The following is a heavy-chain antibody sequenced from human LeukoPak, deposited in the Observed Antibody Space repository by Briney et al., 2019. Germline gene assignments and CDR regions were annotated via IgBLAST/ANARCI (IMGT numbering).Heavy chain of an antibody. CDR3: ARTLKTTVTIHYYFDY. CDR2: IYSRGTT. J-gene: IGHJ4*02. D-gene: IGHD4-17*01. V-gene: IGHV4-59*11. CDR1: GVSISSHY. Sequence: SETLSLTCTVPGVSISSHYWSWIRQPPGKGLEWIGYIYSRGTTNYNPSLKGRVTISVDTSKNQFSLGLSSVAAADTAMYYCARTLKTTVTIHYYFDYWGQGTLVTVSS.